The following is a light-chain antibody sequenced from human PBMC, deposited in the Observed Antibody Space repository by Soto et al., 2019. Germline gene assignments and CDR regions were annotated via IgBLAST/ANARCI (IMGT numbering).Light chain of an antibody. CDR1: QSISSY. Sequence: DIQMTQSPSSLSASVGDRVTITCRASQSISSYLNWYQQKPGKAPKLLIYAASSLQSGVPSRFSGSGSGTEFTLTISSLRPEDFATYYCQQVNSFPFTFGQGTRLEIK. CDR3: QQVNSFPFT. V-gene: IGKV1-39*01. J-gene: IGKJ5*01. CDR2: AAS.